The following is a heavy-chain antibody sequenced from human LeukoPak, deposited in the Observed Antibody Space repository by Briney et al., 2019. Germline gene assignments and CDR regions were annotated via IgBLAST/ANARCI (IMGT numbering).Heavy chain of an antibody. Sequence: SQTLSLTCTVSGGSISSGDYYWSWIRQPPGKGLEWIGYIYYSGSTYYNPSLKSRVTISVDTSKNQFSLKLSSVTAADTAVYYCAREVWADNWNYFDYWGQGTLVTVSS. J-gene: IGHJ4*02. CDR1: GGSISSGDYY. D-gene: IGHD1-20*01. CDR2: IYYSGST. CDR3: AREVWADNWNYFDY. V-gene: IGHV4-30-4*08.